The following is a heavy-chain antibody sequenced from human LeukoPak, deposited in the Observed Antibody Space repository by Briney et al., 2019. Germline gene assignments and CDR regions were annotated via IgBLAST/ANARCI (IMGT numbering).Heavy chain of an antibody. CDR1: GFTSFNFP. CDR3: ARDNIWAFDI. CDR2: IRSDGTI. J-gene: IGHJ3*02. D-gene: IGHD2/OR15-2a*01. Sequence: GGSLRLSCEASGFTSFNFPMNWVRKAPGKGLEWVSHIRSDGTITYADSVKGRFTISRDDAKTSVYLQMNSLRDEDTAMYYCARDNIWAFDIWGQGTMVTVSP. V-gene: IGHV3-69-1*01.